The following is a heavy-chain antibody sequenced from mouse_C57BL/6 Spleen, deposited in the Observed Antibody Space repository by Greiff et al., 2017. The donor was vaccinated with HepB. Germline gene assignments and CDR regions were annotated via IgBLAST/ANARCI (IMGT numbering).Heavy chain of an antibody. J-gene: IGHJ3*01. CDR2: INPNNGGT. V-gene: IGHV1-26*01. D-gene: IGHD1-1*01. CDR3: ARFYYYGSSGFAY. CDR1: GYTFTDYY. Sequence: EVQLQQSGPELVKPGASVKISCKASGYTFTDYYMNWVKQSHGKSLEWIGDINPNNGGTSYNQKFKGKATLTVDKSSSTAYMELRSLTSEDSAVYYCARFYYYGSSGFAYWGQGTLVTVSA.